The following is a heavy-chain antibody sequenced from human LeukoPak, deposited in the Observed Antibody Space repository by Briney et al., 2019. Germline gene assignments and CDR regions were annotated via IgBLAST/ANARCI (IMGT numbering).Heavy chain of an antibody. J-gene: IGHJ4*02. V-gene: IGHV3-30*18. CDR1: GFTFSSYG. Sequence: GRSLRLSCAASGFTFSSYGMHWVRQAPGKGLEWVAVISYGGSNKYYADSVKGRFTISRDNSKNTLYLQMNSLRAEDTAVYYCAKDRLRWFGELLFDDYWGQGTLVTVSS. CDR3: AKDRLRWFGELLFDDY. D-gene: IGHD3-10*01. CDR2: ISYGGSNK.